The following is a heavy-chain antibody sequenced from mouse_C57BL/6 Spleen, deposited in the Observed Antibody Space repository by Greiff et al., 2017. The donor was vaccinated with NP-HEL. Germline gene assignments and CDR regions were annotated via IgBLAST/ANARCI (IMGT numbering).Heavy chain of an antibody. CDR2: ISSGSSTI. Sequence: EVMLVESGGGLVKPGGSLKLSCAASEFTFSDYGMHWVRQAPEKGLEWVAYISSGSSTIYYAYTVKGRFTISRDNAKNTLFLQMTSLRSEDTGMYYCARVGYYYGSWYYFDDWGQGTTLAVSS. CDR3: ARVGYYYGSWYYFDD. J-gene: IGHJ2*01. D-gene: IGHD1-1*01. V-gene: IGHV5-17*01. CDR1: EFTFSDYG.